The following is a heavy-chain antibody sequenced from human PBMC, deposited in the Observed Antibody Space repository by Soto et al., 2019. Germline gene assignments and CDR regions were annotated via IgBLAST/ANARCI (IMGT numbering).Heavy chain of an antibody. J-gene: IGHJ6*03. D-gene: IGHD3-9*01. V-gene: IGHV3-74*01. Sequence: EVQLVESGGGLVQPGGSLRLSCAASGFTFSSYWMHWVRQAPGKGLVWVSRINSDGSSTSYADSVKGRFTISRDNAKNTLYLQMNSLRAEDTAVYYCARGLTYYDIFTGYYSPFYYMDVWGKGTTVTVSS. CDR2: INSDGSST. CDR3: ARGLTYYDIFTGYYSPFYYMDV. CDR1: GFTFSSYW.